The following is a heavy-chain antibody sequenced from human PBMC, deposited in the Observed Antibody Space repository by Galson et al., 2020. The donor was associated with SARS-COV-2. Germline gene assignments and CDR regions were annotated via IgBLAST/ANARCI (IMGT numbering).Heavy chain of an antibody. V-gene: IGHV4-34*01. CDR3: ARGEYSSGWYGIRNWFDP. J-gene: IGHJ5*02. CDR2: INHSGST. Sequence: SQTLSLTCAVYGGSFSGYYWSWFRQPPGKGLEWIGEINHSGSTNYNPSLKSRVTISVDTSKNQFSLKLSSVTAADTAVYYCARGEYSSGWYGIRNWFDPWGQGTLVTVSS. CDR1: GGSFSGYY. D-gene: IGHD6-19*01.